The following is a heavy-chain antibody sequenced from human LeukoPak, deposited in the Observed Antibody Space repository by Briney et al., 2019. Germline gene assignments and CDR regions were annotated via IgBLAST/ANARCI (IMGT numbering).Heavy chain of an antibody. CDR1: GFTFSSYS. CDR2: ISSGSSYI. J-gene: IGHJ6*02. D-gene: IGHD2-15*01. CDR3: AREARYCSGGSCYSGYYYGMDV. V-gene: IGHV3-21*01. Sequence: GGSLRLSCAASGFTFSSYSMNWVRQAPGKGLEWVSSISSGSSYIYYADSVKGRFTISRDYAKNSQYLQMNSLRVEDTAVYYCAREARYCSGGSCYSGYYYGMDVWGQGTTVTVSS.